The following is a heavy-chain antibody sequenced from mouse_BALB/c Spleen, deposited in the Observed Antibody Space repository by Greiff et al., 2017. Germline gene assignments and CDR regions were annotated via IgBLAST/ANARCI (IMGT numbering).Heavy chain of an antibody. J-gene: IGHJ4*01. CDR3: ARAWDEDAMDY. CDR2: ISYDGSN. Sequence: EVHLVESGPGLVKPSQSLSLTCSVTGYSITSGYYWNWIRQFPGNKLEWMGYISYDGSNNYNPSLKNRISITRDTSKNQFFLKLNSVTTEDTATYYCARAWDEDAMDYWGQGTSVTVSS. CDR1: GYSITSGYY. D-gene: IGHD4-1*01. V-gene: IGHV3-6*02.